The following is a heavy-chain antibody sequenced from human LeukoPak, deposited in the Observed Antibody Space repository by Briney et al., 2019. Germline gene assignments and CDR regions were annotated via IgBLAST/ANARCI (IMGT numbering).Heavy chain of an antibody. Sequence: ASVKVSCKASGYTFTSYDINWVRQAPGQGLERMRWISAYNGNTNYAQKLQGRVTMTTDTSTSTAYMELRSLRSDDTAVYYCARAGYYDFWSGYFPWGQGTLVTVSS. CDR1: GYTFTSYD. CDR2: ISAYNGNT. J-gene: IGHJ4*02. CDR3: ARAGYYDFWSGYFP. V-gene: IGHV1-18*01. D-gene: IGHD3-3*01.